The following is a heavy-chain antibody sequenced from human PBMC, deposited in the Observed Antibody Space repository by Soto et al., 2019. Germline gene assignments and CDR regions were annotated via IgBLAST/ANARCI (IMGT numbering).Heavy chain of an antibody. V-gene: IGHV3-23*01. D-gene: IGHD6-6*01. CDR2: LNGSGGST. Sequence: GGSLRLSCAASGFTFSNYAMSWVRQAPGKGLEWVSGLNGSGGSTYYADSVKGRFTISRDNSKNTLYLQMNSLRAEDTAVYYCAKDLGYSNSYFDYWGQGILVTV. CDR1: GFTFSNYA. J-gene: IGHJ4*02. CDR3: AKDLGYSNSYFDY.